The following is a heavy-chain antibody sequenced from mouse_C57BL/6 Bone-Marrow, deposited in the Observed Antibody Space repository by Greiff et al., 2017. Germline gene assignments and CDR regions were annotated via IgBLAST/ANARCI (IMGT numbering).Heavy chain of an antibody. CDR3: TSRKIYDGYYYYAMDY. D-gene: IGHD2-3*01. V-gene: IGHV1-5*01. J-gene: IGHJ4*01. CDR1: GYTFTSYW. CDR2: IYPGNSDT. Sequence: EVQLQESGTVLARPGASVKMSCKTSGYTFTSYWMHWVKQRPGQGLEWIGAIYPGNSDTSYNQKFKGKAKLTAVTSASTAYMELSSLTNEDSAVYYCTSRKIYDGYYYYAMDYWGQGTSVTVSS.